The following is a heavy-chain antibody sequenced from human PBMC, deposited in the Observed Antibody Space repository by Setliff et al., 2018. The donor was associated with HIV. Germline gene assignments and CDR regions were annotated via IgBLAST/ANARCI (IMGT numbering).Heavy chain of an antibody. CDR1: GDTFRSHV. V-gene: IGHV1-69*13. J-gene: IGHJ4*02. D-gene: IGHD6-19*01. CDR3: ARNGPHGSGWYNYFDF. CDR2: IIPIIATT. Sequence: SVKVSCKASGDTFRSHVISWVRQAPGQGLEWMGGIIPIIATTSYAQKFQDRVTITADELTNTAYMDVSSLRSEDTAVYYCARNGPHGSGWYNYFDFWGQGTLVTVSS.